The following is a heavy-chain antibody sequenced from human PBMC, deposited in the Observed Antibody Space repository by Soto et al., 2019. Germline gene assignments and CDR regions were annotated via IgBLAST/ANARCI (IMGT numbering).Heavy chain of an antibody. CDR3: VKDISGRGRYYYYYGMDV. D-gene: IGHD6-19*01. J-gene: IGHJ6*02. CDR1: GFTFDDYA. V-gene: IGHV3-9*01. CDR2: ISWNSANM. Sequence: EVQLVESGGGLVQPGGSLRLSCAASGFTFDDYAMHWVRQGPGKGLEWVSGISWNSANMNYVDSVKARFTISRDNAKHSLSLQMNSLREEDTALYYCVKDISGRGRYYYYYGMDVWGQGTTVTVSS.